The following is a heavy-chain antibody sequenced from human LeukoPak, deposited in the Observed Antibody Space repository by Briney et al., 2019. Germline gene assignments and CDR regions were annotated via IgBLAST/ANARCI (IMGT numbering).Heavy chain of an antibody. CDR2: ISDYNGNT. CDR3: ARDVGNSKRSYYYYGMDV. Sequence: ASVKVSCKASGYTFTSYGISWVRQAPGQGLEWMGWISDYNGNTNYAQKLQGRVTMTTDTSTSTAYMELRSLRSDDTAVYYCARDVGNSKRSYYYYGMDVWGQGTTVTVSS. D-gene: IGHD1-1*01. CDR1: GYTFTSYG. V-gene: IGHV1-18*01. J-gene: IGHJ6*02.